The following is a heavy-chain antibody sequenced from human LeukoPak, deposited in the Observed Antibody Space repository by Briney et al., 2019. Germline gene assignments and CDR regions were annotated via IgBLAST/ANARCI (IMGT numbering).Heavy chain of an antibody. CDR3: ARVDTAMSAFDP. J-gene: IGHJ5*02. CDR2: IYYSGST. D-gene: IGHD5-18*01. Sequence: SETLSLTCTVSGGSISSYYWSWIWQPPGKGLEWIGYIYYSGSTTYNPSLKSRVTISVDTSKNQLSLKLSSVTAADTAVYYCARVDTAMSAFDPWGQGTLVTVSS. CDR1: GGSISSYY. V-gene: IGHV4-59*12.